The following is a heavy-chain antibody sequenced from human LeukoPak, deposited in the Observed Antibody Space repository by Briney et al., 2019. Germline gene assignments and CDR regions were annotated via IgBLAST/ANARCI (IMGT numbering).Heavy chain of an antibody. Sequence: ASVKVSCKASGYTFTSYGISWVRQAPGQGLEWMGWISAYNGNTNYAQKFQGRVTMTRDMSTSTVYMELSSLRSEDTAVYYCARESYYGSGSYFSYYYYYMDVWGKGTTVTVSS. V-gene: IGHV1-18*01. CDR1: GYTFTSYG. CDR3: ARESYYGSGSYFSYYYYYMDV. J-gene: IGHJ6*03. CDR2: ISAYNGNT. D-gene: IGHD3-10*01.